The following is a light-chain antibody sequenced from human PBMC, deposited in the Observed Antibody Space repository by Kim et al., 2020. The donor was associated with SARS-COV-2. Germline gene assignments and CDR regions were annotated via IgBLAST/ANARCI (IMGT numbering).Light chain of an antibody. CDR1: SSDIGGYNY. CDR2: EVS. CDR3: SSYAGSNIYV. V-gene: IGLV2-8*01. Sequence: GQSVTIACTGTSSDIGGYNYVSWDQQHPGKAPKLMIYEVSKRPSGVPDRFSGSKSGNTASLTVSGLQAEDEADYYCSSYAGSNIYVFGTGTKVTVL. J-gene: IGLJ1*01.